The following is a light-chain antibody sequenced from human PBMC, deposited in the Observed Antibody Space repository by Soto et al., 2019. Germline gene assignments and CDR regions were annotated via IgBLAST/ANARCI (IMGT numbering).Light chain of an antibody. V-gene: IGLV1-40*01. Sequence: QSVLTQPPSVSGAPGQRVTISCTGSSSNIGAGYDVHWYQQLPGTAPKLLIYGNSNRPSGVPDRFSGSKSGTSASLAITGLQAEDEADYYCAAWDDSLSGRYVFGTGTKV. CDR3: AAWDDSLSGRYV. CDR2: GNS. CDR1: SSNIGAGYD. J-gene: IGLJ1*01.